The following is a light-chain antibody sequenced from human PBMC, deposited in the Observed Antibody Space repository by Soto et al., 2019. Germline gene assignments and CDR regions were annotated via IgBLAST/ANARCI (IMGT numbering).Light chain of an antibody. Sequence: IVLTQSPGSLSLSPGQRATLSCRASQSVDTTFFAWYQNKPGQAPRLLIQGASKRATGIPDWFSGSGSGTDFTLIISRLEPEDFAVYYCQQYMSSVTFGQGTKVEIK. J-gene: IGKJ1*01. CDR2: GAS. V-gene: IGKV3-20*01. CDR3: QQYMSSVT. CDR1: QSVDTTF.